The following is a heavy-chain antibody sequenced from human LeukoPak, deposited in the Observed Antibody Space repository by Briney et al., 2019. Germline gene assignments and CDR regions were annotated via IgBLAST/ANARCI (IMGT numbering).Heavy chain of an antibody. J-gene: IGHJ4*02. CDR2: ISSSGSTI. D-gene: IGHD6-13*01. Sequence: GGSLRLSCAASGFTFSSYEMNWVRQAPGKGLEWVSYISSSGSTIYYADSLKGRFTISRDNAKNSLYLQMNNLRAEDTAVYYCARDPGVAAAGTVGYFDSWGQGTLVTVSS. CDR3: ARDPGVAAAGTVGYFDS. CDR1: GFTFSSYE. V-gene: IGHV3-48*03.